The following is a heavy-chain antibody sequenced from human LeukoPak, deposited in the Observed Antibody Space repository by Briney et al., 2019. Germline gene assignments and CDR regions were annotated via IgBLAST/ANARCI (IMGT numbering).Heavy chain of an antibody. CDR2: IIPIFGTA. D-gene: IGHD3-22*01. J-gene: IGHJ4*02. CDR3: ARGHDSSGYYFGY. V-gene: IGHV1-69*13. CDR1: GGTFSSYA. Sequence: GASVKVSCKASGGTFSSYAISWVRQAPGQGLERMGGIIPIFGTANYAQKFQGRVTITADESTSTAYMELSSLRSEDTAVYYCARGHDSSGYYFGYWGQGTLVTVSS.